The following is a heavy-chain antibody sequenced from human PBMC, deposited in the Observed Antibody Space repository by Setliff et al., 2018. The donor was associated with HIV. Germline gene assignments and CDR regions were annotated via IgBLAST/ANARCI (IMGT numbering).Heavy chain of an antibody. CDR3: AREDYNNYWEYWYFDL. CDR2: ISSSGSTL. J-gene: IGHJ2*01. D-gene: IGHD4-4*01. Sequence: GGSLRLSCEASGFTVSSNYMSWIRQAPGKGLEWVSYISSSGSTLYHADSVKGRFTISRDNSKNTLYLQMNSLRAEDTAMYYCAREDYNNYWEYWYFDLWGRGTLVTVSS. CDR1: GFTVSSNY. V-gene: IGHV3-11*04.